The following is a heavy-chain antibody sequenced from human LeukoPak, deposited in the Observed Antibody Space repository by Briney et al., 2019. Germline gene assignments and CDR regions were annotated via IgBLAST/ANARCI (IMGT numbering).Heavy chain of an antibody. CDR3: ARDHGYNSPYYFDY. Sequence: PSETLSLTCAVYGGSFSGYYWTWIRQPPGKGLEWIGEINHSGSTNYNPSLKSRVTISADTSKNQFSLKLSSVTAADTAVYYCARDHGYNSPYYFDYWGQGTLVTVSS. D-gene: IGHD5-24*01. V-gene: IGHV4-34*01. CDR1: GGSFSGYY. CDR2: INHSGST. J-gene: IGHJ4*02.